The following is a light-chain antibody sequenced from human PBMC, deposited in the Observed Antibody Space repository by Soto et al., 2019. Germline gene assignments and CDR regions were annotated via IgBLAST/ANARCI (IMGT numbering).Light chain of an antibody. Sequence: EIGITQSPATLSVSPGERVTLSCRASQDIRSSLAWYQQKPGQAPRLLIYGASIRATGVPATFSGSGSGTEFTLSISSLQSEHLGVYYCQQDSSWPLTFGGGTKVDIK. J-gene: IGKJ4*01. CDR1: QDIRSS. CDR2: GAS. V-gene: IGKV3-15*01. CDR3: QQDSSWPLT.